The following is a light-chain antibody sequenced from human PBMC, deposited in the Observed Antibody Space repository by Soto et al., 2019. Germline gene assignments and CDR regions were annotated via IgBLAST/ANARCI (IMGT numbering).Light chain of an antibody. Sequence: DIQMTQSPSSLSASAGDRVTITCQASQDISNYLNWYQQKPGKAPKLLIYDASNLETGVPSRFSGSRSGTNFTFTISNLQPEDIATYYCQQYDKLPSITFGQGTRLEIK. J-gene: IGKJ5*01. CDR2: DAS. CDR1: QDISNY. CDR3: QQYDKLPSIT. V-gene: IGKV1-33*01.